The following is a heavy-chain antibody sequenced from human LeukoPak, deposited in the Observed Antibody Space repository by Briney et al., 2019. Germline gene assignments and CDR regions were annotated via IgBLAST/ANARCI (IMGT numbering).Heavy chain of an antibody. CDR3: ASSPSPLNYDILPGPSWFDP. CDR1: GFTFSSYA. CDR2: ISFDGSDK. D-gene: IGHD3-9*01. Sequence: GGSLRLSCAASGFTFSSYAMHWVRQAPGKGLEWVAVISFDGSDKYYADSVKGRFTISRDNSKSTLYLQMNSLGAEDTAMYYCASSPSPLNYDILPGPSWFDPWGQGTLVTVSS. J-gene: IGHJ5*02. V-gene: IGHV3-30*04.